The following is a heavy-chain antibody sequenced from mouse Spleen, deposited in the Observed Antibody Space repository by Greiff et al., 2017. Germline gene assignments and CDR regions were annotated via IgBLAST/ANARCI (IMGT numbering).Heavy chain of an antibody. J-gene: IGHJ4*01. V-gene: IGHV1-22*01. CDR2: INPNNGGT. Sequence: VQLKESGPELVKPGASVKMSCKASGYTFTDYNMHWVKQSHGKSLEWIGYINPNNGGTSYNQKFKGKATLTVNKSSSTAYMELRSLTSEDSAVYYCARAGLLRWPLYYAMDYWGQGTSVTVSS. CDR3: ARAGLLRWPLYYAMDY. D-gene: IGHD1-1*01. CDR1: GYTFTDYN.